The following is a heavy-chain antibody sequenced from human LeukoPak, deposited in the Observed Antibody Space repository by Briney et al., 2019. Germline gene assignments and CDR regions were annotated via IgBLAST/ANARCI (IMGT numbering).Heavy chain of an antibody. D-gene: IGHD4-17*01. CDR3: ARDRTTVTRGAFAL. CDR2: ISSSGDTI. Sequence: GGSLRLSCAAPGFTFSDYYMSWIRQAPGKGLEWVSYISSSGDTIYYADSVKGRILISRDNAKNSLYLQMNSLRAEDTAVYYCARDRTTVTRGAFALWGRGTLVTVS. V-gene: IGHV3-11*04. CDR1: GFTFSDYY. J-gene: IGHJ2*01.